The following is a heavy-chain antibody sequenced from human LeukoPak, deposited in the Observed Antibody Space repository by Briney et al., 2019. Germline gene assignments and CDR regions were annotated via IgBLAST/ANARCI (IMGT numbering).Heavy chain of an antibody. J-gene: IGHJ4*02. CDR1: GFTFGSYA. V-gene: IGHV3-74*01. CDR2: VKSDGSST. D-gene: IGHD2-21*02. Sequence: TGGSLRLSCAASGFTFGSYAMHWVRHAPGKGLVWVSRVKSDGSSTSYADSVKGRFTISRDNARNTLYLQMNSLRAEDTAVYYCARDGFLGPVTAYLDYWGQGTPVTVSS. CDR3: ARDGFLGPVTAYLDY.